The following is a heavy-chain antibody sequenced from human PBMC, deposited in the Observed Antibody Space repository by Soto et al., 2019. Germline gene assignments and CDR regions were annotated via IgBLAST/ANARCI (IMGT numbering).Heavy chain of an antibody. Sequence: EVQLVESGGGLVKPGGSLRLSCAVSGFTFSSYSMNWVRQAPGKGLEWVSSISSSSSYIYYADSVKGRFTISRDNAKNSLCVEMDRLRGGGRAVYFCAREGYCSSTRCFGGWRSGSWYFDLWGRGTLVTVSS. CDR1: GFTFSSYS. CDR2: ISSSSSYI. V-gene: IGHV3-21*01. D-gene: IGHD2-2*01. J-gene: IGHJ2*01. CDR3: AREGYCSSTRCFGGWRSGSWYFDL.